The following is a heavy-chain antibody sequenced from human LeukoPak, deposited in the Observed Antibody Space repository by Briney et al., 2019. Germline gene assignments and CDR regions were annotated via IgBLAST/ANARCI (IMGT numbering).Heavy chain of an antibody. D-gene: IGHD1-26*01. CDR3: ARDRGATAAS. CDR2: ISSSSSYI. J-gene: IGHJ4*02. CDR1: GFTFSSYE. V-gene: IGHV3-21*01. Sequence: GGSLRLSCAASGFTFSSYEMSWVRQAPGKGLEWVSSISSSSSYIYYADSVKGRFTISRDNAKNSLYLQMNSLRAEDTAVYYCARDRGATAASWGQGTLVTVSS.